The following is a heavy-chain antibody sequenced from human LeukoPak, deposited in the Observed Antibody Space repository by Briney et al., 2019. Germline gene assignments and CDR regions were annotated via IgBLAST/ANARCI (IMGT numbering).Heavy chain of an antibody. J-gene: IGHJ1*01. CDR1: GGSIGRYF. Sequence: PSETLSLTCNVSGGSIGRYFWSWIRQPPGQTLELIGYIYYGATTTYNPSFKSRVTISVDTPKNQVSLKLKSVTAADTAFYYCARGDGSGWSGGRNFPHWGQGTLVTVSS. CDR3: ARGDGSGWSGGRNFPH. CDR2: IYYGATT. V-gene: IGHV4-59*01. D-gene: IGHD6-19*01.